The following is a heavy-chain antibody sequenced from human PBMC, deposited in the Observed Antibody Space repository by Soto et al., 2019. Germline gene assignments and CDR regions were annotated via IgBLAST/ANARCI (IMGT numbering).Heavy chain of an antibody. Sequence: GALRLSCAASGFTFRNYGMNWVRQAPGKGLEWVSYIGIGSSTKYYADSVKGRFTISRDNAKNSLYLQMNSLRAEDTAVYYCARDQLYYNDISGRPLNAFDVWGQGTMVTVSS. V-gene: IGHV3-48*01. CDR1: GFTFRNYG. D-gene: IGHD3-22*01. CDR3: ARDQLYYNDISGRPLNAFDV. J-gene: IGHJ3*01. CDR2: IGIGSSTK.